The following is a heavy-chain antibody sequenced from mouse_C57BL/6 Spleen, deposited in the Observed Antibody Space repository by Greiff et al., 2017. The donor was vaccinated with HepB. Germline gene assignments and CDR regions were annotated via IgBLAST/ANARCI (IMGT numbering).Heavy chain of an antibody. CDR1: GYSFTGYY. CDR2: INPSTGGT. J-gene: IGHJ1*03. CDR3: ARTGTAYFDV. V-gene: IGHV1-42*01. D-gene: IGHD4-1*01. Sequence: EVKLQESGPELVKPGASVKISCKASGYSFTGYYMNWVKQSPEKSLEWIGEINPSTGGTTYNQKFKAKATLTVDKSSSTAYMQLKSLTSEDSAVYYCARTGTAYFDVWGTGTTVTVSS.